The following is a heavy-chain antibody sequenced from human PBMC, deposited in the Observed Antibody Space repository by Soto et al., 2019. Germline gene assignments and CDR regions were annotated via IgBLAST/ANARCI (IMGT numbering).Heavy chain of an antibody. V-gene: IGHV3-74*01. CDR1: GFTFSSYW. D-gene: IGHD1-26*01. Sequence: EVQLVESGGGLVQPGGSLRLSCAASGFTFSSYWMHWVRQAPGKGLVWVSRINSGGSSTSYADSVKGRFTISRDNAKNTLYLQMNSLRAEDTAVYYCARGGSGSYFLTDYYYYGMDVWGQGTTVTVSS. CDR2: INSGGSST. CDR3: ARGGSGSYFLTDYYYYGMDV. J-gene: IGHJ6*02.